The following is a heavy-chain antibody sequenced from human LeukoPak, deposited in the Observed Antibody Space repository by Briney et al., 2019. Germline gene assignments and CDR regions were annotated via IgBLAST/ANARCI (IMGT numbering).Heavy chain of an antibody. CDR1: GYTFTSYG. J-gene: IGHJ4*02. CDR2: ISAYNGST. CDR3: ARDSLWFGELHHDY. Sequence: ASVKVSCKASGYTFTSYGISWVRQAPGQGLEWMGWISAYNGSTNYAQKLQGRVTMTTDTSTSTAYMELRSLRSDDTAVYYCARDSLWFGELHHDYWGQGTLVTVSS. V-gene: IGHV1-18*04. D-gene: IGHD3-10*01.